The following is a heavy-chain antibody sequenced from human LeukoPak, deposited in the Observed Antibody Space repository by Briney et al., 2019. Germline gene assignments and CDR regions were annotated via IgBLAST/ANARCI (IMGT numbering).Heavy chain of an antibody. V-gene: IGHV1-2*02. CDR2: ISPNSGAT. J-gene: IGHJ5*02. Sequence: ASVKVSCKASGYTFTAFYMHWVRQAPGHGLEWMGWISPNSGATNYAQKFQGRVTMTRDTSISTAYVELSRLRSDDTAVYYCARAHLIAAAGYNWFDPWGQGTLVTVSS. CDR1: GYTFTAFY. CDR3: ARAHLIAAAGYNWFDP. D-gene: IGHD6-13*01.